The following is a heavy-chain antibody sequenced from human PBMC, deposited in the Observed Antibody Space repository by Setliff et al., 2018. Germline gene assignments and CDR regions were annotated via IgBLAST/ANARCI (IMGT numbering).Heavy chain of an antibody. D-gene: IGHD3-3*01. CDR3: ARAWYYNFWSGSQIEY. Sequence: SVKVSCKASGYTFTSYAMNWVRQAPGQGLEWMGWINTNTGNPTYAQGFTGRFVFSLDTSVSTAYLQISNLKAEDTAVYYCARAWYYNFWSGSQIEYWGQGTLVTVSS. V-gene: IGHV7-4-1*02. J-gene: IGHJ4*02. CDR2: INTNTGNP. CDR1: GYTFTSYA.